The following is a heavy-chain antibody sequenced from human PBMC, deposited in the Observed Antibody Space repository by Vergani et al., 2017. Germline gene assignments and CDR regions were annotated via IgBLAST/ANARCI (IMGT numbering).Heavy chain of an antibody. D-gene: IGHD6-6*01. Sequence: QLQLQESGPGLVKPSETLSLTCTVSGGSISSSSYYWGWIRQPPGKGLEWIGSIYYSGSTYYNPSLKSRVTISVVTSKNQFSLKLSSVTAADTAVYYCAIQGGSAARQPHYYGMDVWGQGTTVTVSS. CDR1: GGSISSSSYY. CDR3: AIQGGSAARQPHYYGMDV. J-gene: IGHJ6*02. V-gene: IGHV4-39*01. CDR2: IYYSGST.